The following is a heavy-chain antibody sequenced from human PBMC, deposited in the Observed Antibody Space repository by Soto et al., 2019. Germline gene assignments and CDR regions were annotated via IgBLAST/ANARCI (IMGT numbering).Heavy chain of an antibody. J-gene: IGHJ3*02. CDR3: ARDPSLYYDILTGYDAFDI. D-gene: IGHD3-9*01. V-gene: IGHV1-69*12. CDR1: GGTFSSYA. CDR2: IIPIFGTA. Sequence: QVQLVQSGAEVKKPGSSVKVSCKASGGTFSSYAISWVRQAPGQGLEWMGGIIPIFGTANYAQKFQGRVTITADESTSTAYMELSSLRSEDTAVYYCARDPSLYYDILTGYDAFDIWGQGTMVTVSS.